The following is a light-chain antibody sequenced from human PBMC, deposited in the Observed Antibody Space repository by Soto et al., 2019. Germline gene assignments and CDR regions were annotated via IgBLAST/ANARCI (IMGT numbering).Light chain of an antibody. J-gene: IGLJ1*01. Sequence: QSALTQPPSASGSPGQSVTISCTGTNSDVGGYNYVSWYQQYPGKAPRLIIYEVSERPSGVPDRFSGSKSGNTASLTVSGLQTADEADYYCSSYAGNNWYVFGTGTKVTVL. CDR3: SSYAGNNWYV. V-gene: IGLV2-8*01. CDR1: NSDVGGYNY. CDR2: EVS.